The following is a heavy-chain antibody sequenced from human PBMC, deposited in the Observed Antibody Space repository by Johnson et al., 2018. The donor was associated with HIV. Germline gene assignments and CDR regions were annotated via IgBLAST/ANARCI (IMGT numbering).Heavy chain of an antibody. CDR2: INWNGGST. CDR3: AKDADRFLEWVEAFDI. Sequence: VQLVESGGGVIRPGGSLRLSCAASRFTFNDYGMSWVRQAPGKGLEWVSGINWNGGSTGYADSVKGRFTISRDNSKNTLYLQRNSLRAEETAVYYCAKDADRFLEWVEAFDIWGQGTMVTVSS. CDR1: RFTFNDYG. J-gene: IGHJ3*02. D-gene: IGHD3-3*01. V-gene: IGHV3-20*04.